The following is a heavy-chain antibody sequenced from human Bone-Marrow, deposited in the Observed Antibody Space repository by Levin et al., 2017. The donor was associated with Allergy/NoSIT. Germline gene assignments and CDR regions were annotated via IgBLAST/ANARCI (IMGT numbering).Heavy chain of an antibody. Sequence: SVKVSCKASGGTFSGYAISWVRQAPGQGLEWMGGIIPIFGAANYAQKFQGRVTITADESTSTAYVELNSLRSEDTAVYYCARRWGDYGGWAFDMWGQGTMVTVSS. CDR2: IIPIFGAA. CDR1: GGTFSGYA. V-gene: IGHV1-69*13. CDR3: ARRWGDYGGWAFDM. J-gene: IGHJ3*02. D-gene: IGHD4-23*01.